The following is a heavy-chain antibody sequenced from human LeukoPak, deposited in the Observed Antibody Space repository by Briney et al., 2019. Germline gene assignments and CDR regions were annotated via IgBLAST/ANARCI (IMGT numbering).Heavy chain of an antibody. D-gene: IGHD3-10*01. CDR1: GGSISSGSYY. V-gene: IGHV4-61*02. CDR3: ARDSMVRGVPQY. Sequence: PSETLSLTCTVSGGSISSGSYYWSWIRQPAGKGLEWIGRIYTSGSTNYNPSLTSRVTISVDTSKNQFSLKLSSVTAADTAVYYCARDSMVRGVPQYWGQGTLVTVSS. J-gene: IGHJ4*02. CDR2: IYTSGST.